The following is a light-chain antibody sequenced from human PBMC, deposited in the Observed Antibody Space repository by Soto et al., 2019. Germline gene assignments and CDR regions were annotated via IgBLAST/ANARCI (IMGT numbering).Light chain of an antibody. CDR1: QNIKSF. Sequence: DIQMTQSPSSLSASVGERVTITCRASQNIKSFLNWYQQKPGKAPKLLIYATSSVQSGVPARLSGGRSGTDFSLSISSLQPEDFATDYCQQTYVAPVTFGGGTKVEI. CDR3: QQTYVAPVT. CDR2: ATS. V-gene: IGKV1-39*01. J-gene: IGKJ4*01.